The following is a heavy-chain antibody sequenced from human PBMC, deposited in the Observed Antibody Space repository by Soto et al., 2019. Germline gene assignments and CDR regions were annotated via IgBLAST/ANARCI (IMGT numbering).Heavy chain of an antibody. CDR2: IKSKTDGGTT. CDR3: TTAERVPAAISSNWFDP. Sequence: GVLRLSCAASGFTFSNAWMSWVRQAPGKGLEWVGRIKSKTDGGTTDYAAPVKGRFTISRDDSKNTLYLQMNSLKTEDTAVYYCTTAERVPAAISSNWFDPWGQGTLVTVSS. V-gene: IGHV3-15*01. J-gene: IGHJ5*02. D-gene: IGHD2-2*02. CDR1: GFTFSNAW.